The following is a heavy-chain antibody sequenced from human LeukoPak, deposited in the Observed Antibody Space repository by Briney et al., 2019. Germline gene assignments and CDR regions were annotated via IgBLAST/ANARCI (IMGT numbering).Heavy chain of an antibody. CDR3: AKGFPYYYYGMDV. J-gene: IGHJ6*02. CDR1: GFTFDDYV. Sequence: GGSLRLSCAASGFTFDDYVMHWVRQAPGKGLEWVSGISWNSGSIGYADSVKGRFTISRDNSKNTLYLQMNSLRAEDTAVYYCAKGFPYYYYGMDVWGQGTTVTVSS. V-gene: IGHV3-9*01. D-gene: IGHD3-10*01. CDR2: ISWNSGSI.